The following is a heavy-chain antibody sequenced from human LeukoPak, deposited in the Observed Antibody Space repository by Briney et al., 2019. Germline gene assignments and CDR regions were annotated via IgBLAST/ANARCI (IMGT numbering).Heavy chain of an antibody. D-gene: IGHD4-23*01. Sequence: GGSLRLSCAASGITFSSYGMSWVRQAPGKGLEWVSSISSTGGTTYYADSVKGRFTISRDNSKNTLYLQMNSLRAEDTAVYYCAKGAILTTVAYFDYWGQGTLVTVSS. J-gene: IGHJ4*02. CDR2: ISSTGGTT. CDR3: AKGAILTTVAYFDY. CDR1: GITFSSYG. V-gene: IGHV3-23*01.